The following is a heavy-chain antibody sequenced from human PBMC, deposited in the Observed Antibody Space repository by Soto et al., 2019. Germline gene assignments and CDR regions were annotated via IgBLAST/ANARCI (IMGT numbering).Heavy chain of an antibody. D-gene: IGHD3-16*02. J-gene: IGHJ4*02. Sequence: SETLSLTCAVYGGSFSGYCWSWIRQPPGKGLEWIGEINHSGSTNYNPSLKSRVTISVDTSKNQFSLKLSSVTAADTAVYYCARGRNSRHYDYVWGSYRYWGQGTLVTVSS. V-gene: IGHV4-34*01. CDR2: INHSGST. CDR3: ARGRNSRHYDYVWGSYRY. CDR1: GGSFSGYC.